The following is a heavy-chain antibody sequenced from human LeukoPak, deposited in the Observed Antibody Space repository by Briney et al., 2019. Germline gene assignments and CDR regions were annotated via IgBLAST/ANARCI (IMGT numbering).Heavy chain of an antibody. CDR1: GYTFTGYY. Sequence: ASVKVSCKASGYTFTGYYMHWVRQAPGQGLEWMGWINPNSGGTNYAQKFQGRATMTRDTSISTAYMELSRLRSDDTAVYYCARAVVVVATPDPVDAFDIWGQGTMVTVSS. J-gene: IGHJ3*02. V-gene: IGHV1-2*02. CDR3: ARAVVVVATPDPVDAFDI. CDR2: INPNSGGT. D-gene: IGHD2-15*01.